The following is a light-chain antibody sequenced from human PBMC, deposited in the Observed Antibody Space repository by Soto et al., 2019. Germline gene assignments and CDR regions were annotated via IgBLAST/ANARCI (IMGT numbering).Light chain of an antibody. J-gene: IGKJ4*01. V-gene: IGKV1-39*01. Sequence: IQMTQSPSSLSASVGERVTITCRASQRIRTDLNWYQQRPGKAPKVLIYVASTLQSGVPSRFSGSASGTDFNLTITSLQPEDFALYYCQQSYKNPHTFGGGTRXELK. CDR1: QRIRTD. CDR3: QQSYKNPHT. CDR2: VAS.